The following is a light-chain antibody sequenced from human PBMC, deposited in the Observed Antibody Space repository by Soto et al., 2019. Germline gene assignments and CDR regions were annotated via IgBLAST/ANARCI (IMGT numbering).Light chain of an antibody. Sequence: QSVLTQPPSVSGAPGQRVTFSCTGSSSNIGAGYDVHWYQQLPGTAPKLLIYGNSNRPSGVPDRFSDSKSGTSASLAITGLQAEDEADYYCQSYDSSLSSWVFGGGTQLTVL. J-gene: IGLJ2*01. CDR1: SSNIGAGYD. V-gene: IGLV1-40*01. CDR2: GNS. CDR3: QSYDSSLSSWV.